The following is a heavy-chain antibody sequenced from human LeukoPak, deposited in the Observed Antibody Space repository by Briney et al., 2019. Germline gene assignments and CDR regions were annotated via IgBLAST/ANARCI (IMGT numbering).Heavy chain of an antibody. CDR3: ARATPLPTNNWFDP. CDR2: INPNSGGT. V-gene: IGHV1-2*04. Sequence: GASVKVSCKASGYTFTGYYMHWVRQAPRQGLEWMGWINPNSGGTNYAQKFQGWVTMTRDTSISTVYMELSRLRSDDTAVYYCARATPLPTNNWFDPWGQGTLVTVSS. CDR1: GYTFTGYY. D-gene: IGHD2-2*01. J-gene: IGHJ5*02.